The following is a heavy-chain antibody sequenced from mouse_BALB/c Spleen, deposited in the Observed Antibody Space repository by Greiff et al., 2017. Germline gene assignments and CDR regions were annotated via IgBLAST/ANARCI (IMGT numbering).Heavy chain of an antibody. Sequence: EVQLVESGGDLVKPGGSLKLSCAASGFTFSSYGMSWVRQTPDKRLEWVATISSGGSYTYYPDSVKGRFTISRDNAKNTLYLQMSSLKSEDTAMYYCARDYSRRRDYWGEGTTLTVSS. CDR2: ISSGGSYT. CDR1: GFTFSSYG. J-gene: IGHJ2*01. CDR3: ARDYSRRRDY. V-gene: IGHV5-6*01. D-gene: IGHD1-1*01.